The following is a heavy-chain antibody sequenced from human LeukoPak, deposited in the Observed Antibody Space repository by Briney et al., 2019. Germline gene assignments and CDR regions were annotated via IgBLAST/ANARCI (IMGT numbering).Heavy chain of an antibody. V-gene: IGHV4-59*01. CDR3: ARGAPWGYDFWSGYTNAFDI. D-gene: IGHD3-3*01. Sequence: PSETLSLTCTVSGGSISSYYWSWIRQPLGKGLEWIGYIYCSGSTNYNPSLKSRVTISVDTSKNQFSLKLSSVTAADTAVYYCARGAPWGYDFWSGYTNAFDIWGQGTMVTVSS. CDR1: GGSISSYY. CDR2: IYCSGST. J-gene: IGHJ3*02.